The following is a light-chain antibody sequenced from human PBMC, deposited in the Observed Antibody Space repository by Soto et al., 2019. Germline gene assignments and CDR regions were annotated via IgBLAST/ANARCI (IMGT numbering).Light chain of an antibody. CDR2: RNN. CDR1: SSNIGSNY. V-gene: IGLV1-47*01. Sequence: QAVLTQPPSASGTPGQRVTISCSGSSSNIGSNYVYWYQQLPGTAPKLLIYRNNQRPSGVPDRFSGSKSGTSASLAISGLRSEDEADYYCAACDDSLSGGVFRTGTKVTVL. J-gene: IGLJ1*01. CDR3: AACDDSLSGGV.